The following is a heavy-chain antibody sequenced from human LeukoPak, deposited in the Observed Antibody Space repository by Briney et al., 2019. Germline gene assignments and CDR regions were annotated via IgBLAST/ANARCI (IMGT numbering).Heavy chain of an antibody. V-gene: IGHV1-46*01. D-gene: IGHD2-2*02. CDR1: GYTFTSYY. J-gene: IGHJ4*02. CDR2: INPSGGST. Sequence: ASVKVSCKASGYTFTSYYMHWVRQAPGQGLEWMGIINPSGGSTSYAQKFQGRVTMTRDTSTSTVYMELSSLRSEDTAVYYCARVPYCSSTSCYTPYHYWGQGTLVTVSS. CDR3: ARVPYCSSTSCYTPYHY.